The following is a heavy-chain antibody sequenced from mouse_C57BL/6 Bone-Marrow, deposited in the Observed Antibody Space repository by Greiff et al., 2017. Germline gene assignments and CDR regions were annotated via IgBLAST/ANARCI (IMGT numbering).Heavy chain of an antibody. V-gene: IGHV1-81*01. D-gene: IGHD2-12*01. CDR1: GYTFTSYG. Sequence: QVQLQQSGAELARPGASVKLSCKASGYTFTSYGISWVKQRTGQGLEWIGEIYPRSGNTYYNEKFKGKSTLTADKSSSTAYMELRSLTSEDAAVDFCARQRRRKRGYAMDYWGQGTSVTVSS. CDR2: IYPRSGNT. CDR3: ARQRRRKRGYAMDY. J-gene: IGHJ4*01.